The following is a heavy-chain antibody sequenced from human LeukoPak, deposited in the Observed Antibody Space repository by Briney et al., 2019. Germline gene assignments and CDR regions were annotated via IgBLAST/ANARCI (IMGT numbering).Heavy chain of an antibody. D-gene: IGHD6-6*01. Sequence: GGSLRLSCAASGFTFSSYSMNWVRQAPGKGLEWVSSISSSSSYIYYADSVKGRFTISRDNAKNSLYLQMNSLRAEDTAVYYCARDLPEYSSSSLGFDYWGQGTLVTVSS. V-gene: IGHV3-21*01. J-gene: IGHJ4*02. CDR2: ISSSSSYI. CDR1: GFTFSSYS. CDR3: ARDLPEYSSSSLGFDY.